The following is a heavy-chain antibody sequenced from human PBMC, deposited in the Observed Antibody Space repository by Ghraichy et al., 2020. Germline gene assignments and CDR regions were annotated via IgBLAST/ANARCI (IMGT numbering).Heavy chain of an antibody. V-gene: IGHV4-59*01. D-gene: IGHD3-10*01. J-gene: IGHJ5*02. Sequence: SETLSLTCTVSGVSISTYYWSWIRQPPGKGLEWIGHMHNNGRTNYNPSLKSRANISLDTSNNQFSLNLSSVTAAETAVYYCARSYYGSGSYRFDPWGQGTLVTVSS. CDR2: MHNNGRT. CDR3: ARSYYGSGSYRFDP. CDR1: GVSISTYY.